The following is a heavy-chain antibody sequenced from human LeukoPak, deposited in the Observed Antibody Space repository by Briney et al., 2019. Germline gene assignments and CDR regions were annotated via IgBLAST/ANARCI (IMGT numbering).Heavy chain of an antibody. Sequence: SETLSLTCTVSGGSISSSSYYWGWIRQPPGKGLEWIGSIYYSGSTYYNPSLKSRVTISVDTSKNQFSLKLSSVTAADTAVYYCARDRVPIGELLYGQFDYWGQGTLVTVSS. CDR1: GGSISSSSYY. J-gene: IGHJ4*02. V-gene: IGHV4-39*02. CDR3: ARDRVPIGELLYGQFDY. D-gene: IGHD3-10*01. CDR2: IYYSGST.